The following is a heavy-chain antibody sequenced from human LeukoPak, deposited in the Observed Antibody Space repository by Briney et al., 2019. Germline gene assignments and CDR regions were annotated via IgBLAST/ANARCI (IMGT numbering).Heavy chain of an antibody. CDR1: GYTFTSYG. Sequence: ASVKVSCKASGYTFTSYGISWVRQAPGQGLEWMGWINAYNGDTNYEQKLQGRVTMTTDTATSTAYMELRSLRSDDTAVYYCARHSAYSGYEDWGYYGMDVWGQGTTVTVSS. J-gene: IGHJ6*01. D-gene: IGHD5-12*01. V-gene: IGHV1-18*01. CDR3: ARHSAYSGYEDWGYYGMDV. CDR2: INAYNGDT.